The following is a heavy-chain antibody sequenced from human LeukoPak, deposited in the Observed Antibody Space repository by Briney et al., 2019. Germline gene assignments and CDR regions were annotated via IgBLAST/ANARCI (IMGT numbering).Heavy chain of an antibody. J-gene: IGHJ4*02. CDR3: ARVPTYFDRVWGISETQEFDY. D-gene: IGHD3-16*01. CDR2: MNPNSGNR. CDR1: GYTFTNYD. V-gene: IGHV1-8*01. Sequence: ASVKVSCKASGYTFTNYDINWVRQATGQALEWVGWMNPNSGNRGYAESFQGRVTMTMNTSVNAAYMELITLISEDTAVYYCARVPTYFDRVWGISETQEFDYWGQGTLVTVSS.